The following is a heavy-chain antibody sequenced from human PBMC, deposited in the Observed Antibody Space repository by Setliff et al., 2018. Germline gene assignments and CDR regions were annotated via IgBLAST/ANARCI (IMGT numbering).Heavy chain of an antibody. CDR1: GFTFSNSW. Sequence: GGSLRLSCAASGFTFSNSWMSWVRQAPGKGLEWVANIKQDGSEKYYVDSVKGRFTISRDNAKNSLYLQMSSLRAGDTAVYYCARETLPYYFDYWGQGTLVTVSS. V-gene: IGHV3-7*01. CDR3: ARETLPYYFDY. J-gene: IGHJ4*02. CDR2: IKQDGSEK.